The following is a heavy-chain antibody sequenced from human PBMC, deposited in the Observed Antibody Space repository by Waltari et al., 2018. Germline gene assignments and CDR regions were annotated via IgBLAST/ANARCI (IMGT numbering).Heavy chain of an antibody. CDR2: INPGGVST. D-gene: IGHD3-9*01. CDR1: GYTFTSYY. V-gene: IGHV1-46*01. J-gene: IGHJ4*02. CDR3: ARSRILTGYFPNEEFDN. Sequence: QVQLVQSGAEVKKPGASVRLSCKASGYTFTSYYINWVRQAPGQGPEWMGVINPGGVSTIYAQKFQGRVTMSRDTSTSTVYMELSSLRSEDTAVYYCARSRILTGYFPNEEFDNWGQGTLVTVSS.